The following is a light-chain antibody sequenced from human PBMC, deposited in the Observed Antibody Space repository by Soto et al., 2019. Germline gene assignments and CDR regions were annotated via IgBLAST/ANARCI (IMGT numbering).Light chain of an antibody. CDR2: GAS. Sequence: EIVMTQSPATLSVSPGERATLSCRASQSVSSNLAWYQQKPGQAPRLLIYGASTRATGIPARFSGSGSGTEFTITISILQSEDFAVYYGQQYNNWPQWTFGQGTKVEIK. CDR3: QQYNNWPQWT. V-gene: IGKV3-15*01. CDR1: QSVSSN. J-gene: IGKJ1*01.